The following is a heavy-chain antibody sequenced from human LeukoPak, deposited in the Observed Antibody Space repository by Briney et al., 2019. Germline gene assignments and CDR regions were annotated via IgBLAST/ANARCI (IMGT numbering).Heavy chain of an antibody. CDR3: AKEGYYASGSFPDY. D-gene: IGHD3-10*01. CDR1: GFTFSSYG. J-gene: IGHJ4*02. Sequence: GRSLRLSCAASGFTFSSYGIHWVRQAPGKGLEWVAVISHDGNNGYYSDSAKGRFTISRDNFKNTLSLQMNSLRAEDTAVYYCAKEGYYASGSFPDYWGQGTLVTVSS. CDR2: ISHDGNNG. V-gene: IGHV3-30*18.